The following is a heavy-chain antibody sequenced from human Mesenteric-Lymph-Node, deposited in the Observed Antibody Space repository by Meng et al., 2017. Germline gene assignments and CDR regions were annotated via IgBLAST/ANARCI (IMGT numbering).Heavy chain of an antibody. D-gene: IGHD5-18*01. V-gene: IGHV3-30*03. Sequence: QGQLMESGGGVVQPGRSLRLSCAASGFAFSSYGMHWVRQAPGKGLEWVALISHDGSNKYYADSVKGRFTVSRDNSKNTLYLQMNSQTTEDTAVYYCAGGYSYGDYWGQGTLVTVSS. CDR3: AGGYSYGDY. J-gene: IGHJ4*02. CDR2: ISHDGSNK. CDR1: GFAFSSYG.